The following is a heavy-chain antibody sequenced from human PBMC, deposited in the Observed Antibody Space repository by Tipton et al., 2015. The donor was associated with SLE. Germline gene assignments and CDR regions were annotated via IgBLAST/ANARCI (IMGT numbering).Heavy chain of an antibody. CDR2: ISYDGSNK. J-gene: IGHJ4*02. Sequence: SLRLSCAASGFTFSSYAMHWVRQAPGKGLEWVAVISYDGSNKYYADSVKGRFTISRDNSKNTLYLQMNSLRAEDTAVYYCARGSTYYDSSGYTGYWGQGTLVTVSS. CDR3: ARGSTYYDSSGYTGY. CDR1: GFTFSSYA. D-gene: IGHD3-22*01. V-gene: IGHV3-30-3*01.